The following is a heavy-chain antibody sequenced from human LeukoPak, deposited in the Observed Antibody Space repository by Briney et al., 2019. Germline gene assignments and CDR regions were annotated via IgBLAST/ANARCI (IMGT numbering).Heavy chain of an antibody. D-gene: IGHD2-15*01. CDR1: GFTLSSYG. J-gene: IGHJ6*04. V-gene: IGHV3-33*01. CDR3: ARVGYCSGGSCYYYYGMDV. Sequence: GRSLRLSCAASGFTLSSYGMHWVRQAPGKGLEWVAVIWYDGSNKYYADSVKGRFTISRDNSKNTLYLQMNSLRAEDTAVYYCARVGYCSGGSCYYYYGMDVWGKGTTVTVSS. CDR2: IWYDGSNK.